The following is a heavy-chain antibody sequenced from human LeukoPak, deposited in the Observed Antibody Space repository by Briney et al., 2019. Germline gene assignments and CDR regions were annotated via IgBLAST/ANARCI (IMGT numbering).Heavy chain of an antibody. D-gene: IGHD5-24*01. CDR3: ARAGEMRYMDV. V-gene: IGHV3-7*01. Sequence: GGSLRLSCEASGFSFSRYWMSWVRQAPVRGLEWVANIKPDGSEIYYVDSVKGRFTISRDNAKNSLFLQMNSLRVDDTATYYCARAGEMRYMDVWGKGTAVAVS. CDR1: GFSFSRYW. CDR2: IKPDGSEI. J-gene: IGHJ6*03.